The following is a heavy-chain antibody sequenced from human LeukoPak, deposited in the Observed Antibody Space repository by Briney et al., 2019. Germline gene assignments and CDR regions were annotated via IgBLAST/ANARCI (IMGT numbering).Heavy chain of an antibody. D-gene: IGHD3-10*01. CDR3: TRHNRYSGVLDY. V-gene: IGHV3-73*01. CDR1: GFTFSGSA. CDR2: IRSKANSYAT. Sequence: PGGSLRLSCAASGFTFSGSAMHWVRQAFGKGLEWVGRIRSKANSYATAYAASVKGRFTISRDDSKNTAYLQMNSLKTEDTAVYYCTRHNRYSGVLDYWGQGTLVTVSS. J-gene: IGHJ4*02.